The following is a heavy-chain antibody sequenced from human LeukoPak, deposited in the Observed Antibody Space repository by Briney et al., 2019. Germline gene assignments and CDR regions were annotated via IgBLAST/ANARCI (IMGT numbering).Heavy chain of an antibody. V-gene: IGHV3-7*01. J-gene: IGHJ4*02. CDR3: VRDGGVSGYDLLDY. Sequence: QAGRSLRLSCAASGFTFSNYWMSWVRQAPGKGLEWVAHINQDGSEEHYMDSVKARFIISRDNAKNSLSLQMDSLRAEDTAVYYCVRDGGVSGYDLLDYWGQGTLVTVSS. CDR2: INQDGSEE. D-gene: IGHD5-12*01. CDR1: GFTFSNYW.